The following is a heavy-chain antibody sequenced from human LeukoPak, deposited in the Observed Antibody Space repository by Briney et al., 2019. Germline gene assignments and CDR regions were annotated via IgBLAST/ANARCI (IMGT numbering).Heavy chain of an antibody. Sequence: ASVKVSCKASGYTFTGYYMHWVRQAPGQGPEWMGIINPNDGSTSYAEKFQARVTMTRDMSTSTVYMELSSLRSEDTAVFYCARGRYWGSATRGYFDYWGQGTLVTVSS. J-gene: IGHJ4*02. V-gene: IGHV1-46*01. CDR2: INPNDGST. D-gene: IGHD7-27*01. CDR1: GYTFTGYY. CDR3: ARGRYWGSATRGYFDY.